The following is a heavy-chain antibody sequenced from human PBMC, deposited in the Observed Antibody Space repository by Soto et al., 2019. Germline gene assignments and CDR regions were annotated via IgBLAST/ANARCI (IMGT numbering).Heavy chain of an antibody. D-gene: IGHD3-9*01. J-gene: IGHJ4*02. Sequence: PGWSLRLSCAASEVTFSSYAMSWVRQAPGKGLEWVSAISGSGGSTYYADSVKGRFTISRDNSKNTLYLQMNSLRALDTSVYYCANAQDPTRDYVLRYFDWLLPNDYWGQGTLVTVSS. CDR3: ANAQDPTRDYVLRYFDWLLPNDY. CDR2: ISGSGGST. V-gene: IGHV3-23*01. CDR1: EVTFSSYA.